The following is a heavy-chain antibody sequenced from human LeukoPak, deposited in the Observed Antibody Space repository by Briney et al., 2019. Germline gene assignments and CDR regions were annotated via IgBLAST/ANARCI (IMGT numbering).Heavy chain of an antibody. V-gene: IGHV4-59*11. CDR2: IYYSGST. CDR1: GGSISSLY. CDR3: ARVEGYCSSTSCYAFDI. D-gene: IGHD2-2*01. J-gene: IGHJ3*02. Sequence: SETLSLTCTVSGGSISSLYWSWIRQPPGKGLEWIGYIYYSGSTNYNPSLKSRVTISVDTSKNQFSLKLSSVTAADTAVYYCARVEGYCSSTSCYAFDIWGQGTMVTVSS.